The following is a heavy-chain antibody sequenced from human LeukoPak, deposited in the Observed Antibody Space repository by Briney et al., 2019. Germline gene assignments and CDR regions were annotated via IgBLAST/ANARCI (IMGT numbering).Heavy chain of an antibody. CDR3: ARPSSGSYSYAFDI. J-gene: IGHJ3*02. CDR2: IYYSGST. Sequence: ETSETLSLTCTVSGGSISSYYWSWIRQPPGKGLEWIGYIYYSGSTNYNPSLRSRVTISVDTSKNQFSLKLSSVTAADTAVYYCARPSSGSYSYAFDIWGQGTMVTVSS. V-gene: IGHV4-59*01. CDR1: GGSISSYY. D-gene: IGHD3-10*01.